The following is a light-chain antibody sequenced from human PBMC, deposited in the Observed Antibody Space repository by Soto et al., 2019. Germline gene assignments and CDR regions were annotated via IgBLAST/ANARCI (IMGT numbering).Light chain of an antibody. CDR1: WSNIGSNY. CDR2: RAI. V-gene: IGLV1-47*01. CDR3: ATWGGRLSGVV. Sequence: QSVLTQPPSASGAPGQRVTISCSGSWSNIGSNYVYWYQQLPGAAPKLLIYRAILRPSGVPDRFSGSKTGTSASLAISGLRSEDEAYYHCATWGGRLSGVVFGGGTKLTVL. J-gene: IGLJ2*01.